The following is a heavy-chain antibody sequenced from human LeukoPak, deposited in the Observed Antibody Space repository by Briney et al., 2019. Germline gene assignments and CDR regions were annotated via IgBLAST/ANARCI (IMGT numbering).Heavy chain of an antibody. Sequence: PSETLSLTCTVSGCSISSYYWSWIRQPAGKGLEGIGRTYTSGSNNYNPSLNSRVTITVDTSKNQFSLMLSSVTAADTAVYYCARDGTYYDFWSGYDWFDPWGQGTLVTVSS. D-gene: IGHD3-3*01. J-gene: IGHJ5*02. CDR3: ARDGTYYDFWSGYDWFDP. CDR1: GCSISSYY. CDR2: TYTSGSN. V-gene: IGHV4-4*07.